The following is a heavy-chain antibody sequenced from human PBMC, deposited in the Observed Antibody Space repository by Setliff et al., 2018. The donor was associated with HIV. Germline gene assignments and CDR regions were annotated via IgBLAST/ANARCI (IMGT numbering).Heavy chain of an antibody. CDR1: GGSISSGSYY. V-gene: IGHV4-61*09. CDR3: VREGAGSGSYYLDF. J-gene: IGHJ4*02. CDR2: IYTSGST. D-gene: IGHD3-10*01. Sequence: TLSLTCTVSGGSISSGSYYWSWMRQPAGKGLEWIGHIYTSGSTNYNPSLKSRVTISVDTSKKQFSLNLSSVTAADMALYFCVREGAGSGSYYLDFWGQGILVTVSS.